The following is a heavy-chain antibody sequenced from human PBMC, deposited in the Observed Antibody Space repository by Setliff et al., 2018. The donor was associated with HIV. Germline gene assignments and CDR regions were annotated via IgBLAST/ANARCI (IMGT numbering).Heavy chain of an antibody. D-gene: IGHD2-21*01. CDR3: ARLGRAIDDGGSSLRLDF. Sequence: KPSETLSLTCVVSDDSFSNYDWTWIRQSPGKALEWIGYISSSGTTNYNPSLRSRVTISMETSNTRFSLWLRSATAADTATYFCARLGRAIDDGGSSLRLDFWGQGMLVT. CDR2: ISSSGTT. CDR1: DDSFSNYD. J-gene: IGHJ4*02. V-gene: IGHV4-4*09.